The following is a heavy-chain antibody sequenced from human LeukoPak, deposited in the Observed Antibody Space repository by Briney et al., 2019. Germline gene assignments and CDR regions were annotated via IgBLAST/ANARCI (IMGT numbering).Heavy chain of an antibody. CDR2: IYYSGST. J-gene: IGHJ5*02. D-gene: IGHD3-10*01. CDR1: GGSISSGDYY. V-gene: IGHV4-30-4*08. Sequence: SETLSLTCTVSGGSISSGDYYSSWIRQPPGKGLEWFGYIYYSGSTYYNPSLKSRVTISVDTSKNQFSLKLSSVTAADTAVYYCARAPTYGSGSYAIDPWGQGTLVTVSS. CDR3: ARAPTYGSGSYAIDP.